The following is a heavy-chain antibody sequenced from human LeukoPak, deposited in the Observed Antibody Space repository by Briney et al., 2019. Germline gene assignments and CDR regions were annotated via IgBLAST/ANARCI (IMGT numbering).Heavy chain of an antibody. V-gene: IGHV4-34*01. CDR1: GGTFSGYY. CDR2: INHSGST. Sequence: PSETLSLTCAVYGGTFSGYYWSWIRQPPGKGLEWIGEINHSGSTNYNPSLKSRVTISVDTSKNQFSLKLSSVTAADTAVYYRARRPGAFDIWGQGTMVTVSS. J-gene: IGHJ3*02. CDR3: ARRPGAFDI.